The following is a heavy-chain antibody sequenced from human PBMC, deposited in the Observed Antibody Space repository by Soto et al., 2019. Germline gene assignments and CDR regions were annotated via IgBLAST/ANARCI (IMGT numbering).Heavy chain of an antibody. J-gene: IGHJ6*03. D-gene: IGHD3-9*01. CDR1: GFTFSSYG. V-gene: IGHV3-33*01. CDR2: IWYDGSNK. Sequence: QVQLVESGGGVVQPGRSLRLSCAASGFTFSSYGMHWVRQAPGKGLEWVAVIWYDGSNKYYADSVKGRFTISRDNSKNTLDLQMNSLRAEDTAVYYCARDHPDWPLTDYYMDVWGKGTTVTVSS. CDR3: ARDHPDWPLTDYYMDV.